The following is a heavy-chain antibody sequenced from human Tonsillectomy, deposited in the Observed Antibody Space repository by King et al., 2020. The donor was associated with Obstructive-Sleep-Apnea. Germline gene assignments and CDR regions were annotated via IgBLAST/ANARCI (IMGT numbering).Heavy chain of an antibody. Sequence: LKESGASVKVSCKASGYTFTRYAMNWVRQAPGQGLEWMGWSNTNTWKPTYAQGFTGRFVFSLDTSVSTAYLQIGSLKAEDTAVYYCARDNPIIDWGQGTLVTVSS. CDR1: GYTFTRYA. CDR2: SNTNTWKP. CDR3: ARDNPIID. V-gene: IGHV7-4-1*01. J-gene: IGHJ4*02. D-gene: IGHD3-10*01.